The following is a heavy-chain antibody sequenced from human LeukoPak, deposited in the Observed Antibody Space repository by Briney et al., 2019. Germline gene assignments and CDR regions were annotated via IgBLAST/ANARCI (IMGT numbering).Heavy chain of an antibody. CDR2: ISSSGGST. V-gene: IGHV3-23*01. J-gene: IGHJ3*02. CDR1: GFSFSTYG. Sequence: PGGSLRLSCAASGFSFSTYGMTWVRQAPGKGLEWLSAISSSGGSTYYAGSVQGRFTISRDTSKTTLSLQMNSLRAEDTAVYYCARGIYGDYVPFDIWGQGTLVTVSS. CDR3: ARGIYGDYVPFDI. D-gene: IGHD4-17*01.